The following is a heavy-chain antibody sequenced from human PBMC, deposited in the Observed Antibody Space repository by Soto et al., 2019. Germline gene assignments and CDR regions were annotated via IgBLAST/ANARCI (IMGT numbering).Heavy chain of an antibody. Sequence: QLQLQESGSGLVKPSQTLSLTCAVSGGSISSGGYSWSWIRQPPGKGLEWIGYIYHSGSTYYNPYLKSQVTISVDRSNNQFSLKLSSVTAADTAVYYCARAQISAGMDVWGQGTTVTVS. CDR2: IYHSGST. J-gene: IGHJ6*02. CDR3: ARAQISAGMDV. V-gene: IGHV4-30-2*01. CDR1: GGSISSGGYS.